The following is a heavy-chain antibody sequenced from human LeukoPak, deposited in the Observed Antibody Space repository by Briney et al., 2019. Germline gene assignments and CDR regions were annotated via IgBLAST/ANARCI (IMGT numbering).Heavy chain of an antibody. J-gene: IGHJ5*02. CDR1: GHSFTSYW. D-gene: IGHD6-13*01. V-gene: IGHV5-10-1*01. Sequence: GESLKISCKGSGHSFTSYWISWVRQMPGKGLEWMGKIDPSDSYTNYSPSFQGHVTISADKSISTAFLQWSSLKPSDTAMYYCARHSTRSDWFDPWGQGALVTVSS. CDR2: IDPSDSYT. CDR3: ARHSTRSDWFDP.